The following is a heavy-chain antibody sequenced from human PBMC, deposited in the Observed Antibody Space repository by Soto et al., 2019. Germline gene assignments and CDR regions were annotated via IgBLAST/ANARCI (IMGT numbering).Heavy chain of an antibody. Sequence: QVQMVQSGNEVNKPGASVMVSCKTSGYTFTSYGVSWVRQAPGQGLEWIGLISPYNGDTLYARKFQGRVTVTADTATDTVYMELRSLTSDDTAVYYCVRDASSGYRGWCDPWGQGTLVTVSS. CDR3: VRDASSGYRGWCDP. V-gene: IGHV1-18*01. D-gene: IGHD6-25*01. CDR2: ISPYNGDT. J-gene: IGHJ5*02. CDR1: GYTFTSYG.